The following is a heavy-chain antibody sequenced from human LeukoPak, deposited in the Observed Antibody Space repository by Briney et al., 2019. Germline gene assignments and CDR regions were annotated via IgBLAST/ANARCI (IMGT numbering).Heavy chain of an antibody. Sequence: GSSVKVSCKASGGTFSSYGISWVRQAPGQGLEWMGWISAYNGNTNYAQKLQGRVTMTTDTSTSTAYMELRSLRSDDTAVYYCARMYRDAFDIWGQGTMVTVSS. D-gene: IGHD1-26*01. CDR2: ISAYNGNT. CDR1: GGTFSSYG. CDR3: ARMYRDAFDI. V-gene: IGHV1-18*01. J-gene: IGHJ3*02.